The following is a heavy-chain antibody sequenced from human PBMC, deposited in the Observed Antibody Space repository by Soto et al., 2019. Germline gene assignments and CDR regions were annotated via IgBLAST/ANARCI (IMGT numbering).Heavy chain of an antibody. J-gene: IGHJ4*02. Sequence: GASVKVSCAGSGFTFSNYAMSWVRQAPGKGLAWVSAISGSGGSTYYADSVKGRFTISRDNSKNTLYLQMNSLRAEDTALYYCAKVPAGATGRFDYWGQGTLVTVSS. CDR3: AKVPAGATGRFDY. V-gene: IGHV3-23*01. D-gene: IGHD1-26*01. CDR1: GFTFSNYA. CDR2: ISGSGGST.